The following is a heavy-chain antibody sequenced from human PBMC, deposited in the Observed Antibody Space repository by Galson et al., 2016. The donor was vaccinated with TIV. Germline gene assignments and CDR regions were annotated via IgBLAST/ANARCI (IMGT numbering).Heavy chain of an antibody. J-gene: IGHJ4*02. D-gene: IGHD1-1*01. CDR1: GFTFRAYS. Sequence: SLRLSCAASGFTFRAYSMNWVRQAPGQGLEWVAVISYDGTNIYYGDSVKGRFTISRDNSKNTVYLQMSSLRHEDTALYYCAREAGTTDYLDFWGQGTLVTVSS. CDR2: ISYDGTNI. V-gene: IGHV3-30*03. CDR3: AREAGTTDYLDF.